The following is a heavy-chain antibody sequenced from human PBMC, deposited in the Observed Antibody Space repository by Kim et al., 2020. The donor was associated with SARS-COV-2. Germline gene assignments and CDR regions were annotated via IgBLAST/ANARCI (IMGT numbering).Heavy chain of an antibody. D-gene: IGHD1-26*01. CDR3: ARDVRYSGSNLAPFDY. V-gene: IGHV1-69*13. Sequence: SVKVSCKASGDSFSNYAINWVRQVPGQGLEWVGGILPILGAGNPAQKFHDRVSITADESTKTAYMELRSLTSDDTAVYYCARDVRYSGSNLAPFDYWGQGTLVIVSS. CDR1: GDSFSNYA. CDR2: ILPILGAG. J-gene: IGHJ4*02.